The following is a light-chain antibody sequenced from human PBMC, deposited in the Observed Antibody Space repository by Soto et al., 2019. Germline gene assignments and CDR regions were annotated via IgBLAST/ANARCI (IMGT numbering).Light chain of an antibody. CDR1: QSVSSSY. CDR2: GAS. Sequence: EIVLTQSPGTLSLSPGERATLSCRASQSVSSSYLAWYQQKPGQAPSLLIYGASSRDTGIPDRFSGSGSGTGFTLTISRLEPEDSAVYYCQQSAVFGPGDKVDIK. V-gene: IGKV3-20*01. J-gene: IGKJ3*01. CDR3: QQSAV.